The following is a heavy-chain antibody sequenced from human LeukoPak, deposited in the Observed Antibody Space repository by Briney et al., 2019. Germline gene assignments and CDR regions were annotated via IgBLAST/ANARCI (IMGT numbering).Heavy chain of an antibody. CDR2: IYYSGST. CDR3: AREKRRYSSSWYYFDY. V-gene: IGHV4-59*01. Sequence: PSETLSLTCTVSGGSISSYYWSWIRQPPGKGLEWIGYIYYSGSTNYNPSLKSRVTISVDTSKNQFSLKLSSVTAADTAVCYCAREKRRYSSSWYYFDYWGQGTLVTVSS. CDR1: GGSISSYY. J-gene: IGHJ4*02. D-gene: IGHD6-13*01.